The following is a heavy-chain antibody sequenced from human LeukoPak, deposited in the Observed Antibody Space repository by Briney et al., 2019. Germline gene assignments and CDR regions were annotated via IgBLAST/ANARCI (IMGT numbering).Heavy chain of an antibody. CDR3: ARDRNSFDH. Sequence: PGGSLRLSCAASGFTFSIYGMQWVRQAPGKGLEWVATIWYDGTIKYYADSVKGRFTISRDSSKNMVYLQMNSLRAEDTAVYYCARDRNSFDHRGQGTLVTVSS. CDR2: IWYDGTIK. D-gene: IGHD1-14*01. V-gene: IGHV3-33*01. J-gene: IGHJ4*02. CDR1: GFTFSIYG.